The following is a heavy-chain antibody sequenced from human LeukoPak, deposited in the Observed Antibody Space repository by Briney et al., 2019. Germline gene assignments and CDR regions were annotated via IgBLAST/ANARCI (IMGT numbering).Heavy chain of an antibody. J-gene: IGHJ4*02. Sequence: ASVKVSCKASGYTFTGYYMHWVRQAPGQGLEWMGWFNPDSGGTHYAQKFQGRVTMTRDTSISTAYMELNRLRSDDTAVYYCARQLQLLDYWGQGTLVTVS. CDR3: ARQLQLLDY. V-gene: IGHV1-2*02. CDR1: GYTFTGYY. D-gene: IGHD6-13*01. CDR2: FNPDSGGT.